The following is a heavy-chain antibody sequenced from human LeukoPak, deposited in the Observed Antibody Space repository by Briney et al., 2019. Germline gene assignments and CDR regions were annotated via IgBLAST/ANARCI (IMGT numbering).Heavy chain of an antibody. D-gene: IGHD5-12*01. CDR2: IYHSGST. Sequence: SETLSFTCTVSGYSISSGYYWGWIRQPPGKGLEWIGSIYHSGSTYYNPSLKSRVTISVDTSKNQFSLKLSSVTAADTAVYYCARDRDGYSGYVGMDVWGQGTTVTVSS. V-gene: IGHV4-38-2*02. J-gene: IGHJ6*02. CDR3: ARDRDGYSGYVGMDV. CDR1: GYSISSGYY.